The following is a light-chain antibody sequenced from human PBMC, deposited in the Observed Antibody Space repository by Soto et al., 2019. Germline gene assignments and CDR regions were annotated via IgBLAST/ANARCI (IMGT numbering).Light chain of an antibody. CDR3: QTWGTGIPWV. CDR2: LNSDGSH. J-gene: IGLJ3*02. Sequence: QPVLTQSPSASASLGASVRLTSTLSSGHSSYAIAWHQQQPEKGPRYLMRLNSDGSHSKGDGIPDRFSGSSSGAERYLTISSLQSEDEADYYCQTWGTGIPWVFGGGTKVTVL. CDR1: SGHSSYA. V-gene: IGLV4-69*01.